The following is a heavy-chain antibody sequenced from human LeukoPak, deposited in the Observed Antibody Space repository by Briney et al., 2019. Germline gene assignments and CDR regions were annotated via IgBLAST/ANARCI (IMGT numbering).Heavy chain of an antibody. CDR3: ARIIKTKDTTMTTAYWYFDL. CDR2: IYSSGST. Sequence: SETLSLTCTVSGGSISSYYWSWIRQPAGKGLEWIGRIYSSGSTNYNPSLKSRVTMSVDTSNNQFSLKLSSVTAADTAVYYCARIIKTKDTTMTTAYWYFDLWGRGTLVTVSS. J-gene: IGHJ2*01. CDR1: GGSISSYY. V-gene: IGHV4-4*07. D-gene: IGHD4-17*01.